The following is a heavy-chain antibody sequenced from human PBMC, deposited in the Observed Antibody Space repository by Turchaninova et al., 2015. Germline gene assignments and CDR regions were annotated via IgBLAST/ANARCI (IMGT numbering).Heavy chain of an antibody. Sequence: GGGVVQPGRSLRLSCAVSGFTFRSYAMHWVRQAPGKGLAWVAVISYDGSNTYYADSVEGRFTLSRYNSRDTLYLQMNSLGAEDTAVYYCARDFFLDYYFDYWGQGTLVTVSS. CDR2: ISYDGSNT. CDR1: GFTFRSYA. CDR3: ARDFFLDYYFDY. V-gene: IGHV3-30*04. J-gene: IGHJ4*02.